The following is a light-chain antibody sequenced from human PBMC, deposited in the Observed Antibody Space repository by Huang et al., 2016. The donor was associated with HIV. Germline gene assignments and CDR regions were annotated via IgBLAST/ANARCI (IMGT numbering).Light chain of an antibody. J-gene: IGKJ2*01. Sequence: DIQITQSPSSLSASVGDTVIITCRASQNIKRYLNWYQQEPGKAPKLLISAASNLQSGVPSTFRGCGSGTDFTLTINSLQPEDSATYYCQQSARTPRTFGQGTKLEI. CDR2: AAS. CDR1: QNIKRY. V-gene: IGKV1-39*01. CDR3: QQSARTPRT.